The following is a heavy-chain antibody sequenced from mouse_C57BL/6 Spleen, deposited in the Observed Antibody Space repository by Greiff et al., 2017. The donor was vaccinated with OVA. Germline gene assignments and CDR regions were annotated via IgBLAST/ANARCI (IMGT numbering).Heavy chain of an antibody. CDR3: TRIITTVVESSYWYFDD. V-gene: IGHV1-15*01. CDR1: GYTFTDYE. D-gene: IGHD1-1*01. Sequence: QVQLQQSGAELVRPGASVTLSCKASGYTFTDYEMHWVKQTPVHGLEWIGAIDPETGGTAYNQKFKGKAILTADKSSSTAYMELRSLTSEDSAVYYCTRIITTVVESSYWYFDDWGKGTTVTVSS. CDR2: IDPETGGT. J-gene: IGHJ1*03.